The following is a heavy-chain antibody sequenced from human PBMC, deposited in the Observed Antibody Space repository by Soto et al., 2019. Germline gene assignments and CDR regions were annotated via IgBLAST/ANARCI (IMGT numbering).Heavy chain of an antibody. D-gene: IGHD6-19*01. V-gene: IGHV1-8*01. CDR2: MNPNSGNT. CDR1: GYTFTSYD. Sequence: QVQLVQSGAEVKKPGASVKVSCKASGYTFTSYDINWVRQATGQGLEWMGWMNPNSGNTGHAQKFQGRVTMTRDTSISTAYMELSSLRSEDTAVYYCASDLAYRGWYLVWGQGTLVTVSS. J-gene: IGHJ4*02. CDR3: ASDLAYRGWYLV.